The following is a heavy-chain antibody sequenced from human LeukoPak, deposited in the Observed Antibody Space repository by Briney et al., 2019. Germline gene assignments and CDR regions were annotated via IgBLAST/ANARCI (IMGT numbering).Heavy chain of an antibody. CDR1: GGSISSYY. D-gene: IGHD7-27*01. J-gene: IGHJ4*01. V-gene: IGHV4-59*08. CDR3: ARQGWLTGDYYFDY. CDR2: IYYSGST. Sequence: ASETLSLTCTVSGGSISSYYWSWIRQPPGKGLEWIGYIYYSGSTNYNPSLKRRLTITVDASKNQFSLKLISVTAPYTTVYYCARQGWLTGDYYFDYWGQGTLVTVSS.